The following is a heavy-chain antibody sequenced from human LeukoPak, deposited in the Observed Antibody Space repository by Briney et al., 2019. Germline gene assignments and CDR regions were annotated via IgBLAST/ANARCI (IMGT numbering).Heavy chain of an antibody. CDR1: GGSISSGGYY. Sequence: SETLSLTCTVSGGSISSGGYYWSWIRQPPGTGLEWIGYIYYSGSTNYNPSLKSRVTISVDTSKNQFSLKLSSVTAADTAVYYCARHYYDSSGYYYQWGYYYYMDVWGKGTTVTVSS. CDR2: IYYSGST. CDR3: ARHYYDSSGYYYQWGYYYYMDV. J-gene: IGHJ6*03. D-gene: IGHD3-22*01. V-gene: IGHV4-61*08.